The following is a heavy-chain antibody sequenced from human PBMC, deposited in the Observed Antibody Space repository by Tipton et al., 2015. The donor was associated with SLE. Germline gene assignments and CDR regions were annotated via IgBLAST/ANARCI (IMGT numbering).Heavy chain of an antibody. CDR1: GFTFSSYA. CDR3: AKDRKMQWPAFSDY. J-gene: IGHJ4*02. V-gene: IGHV3-23*03. D-gene: IGHD6-19*01. CDR2: IYSGGHP. Sequence: GSLRLSCAASGFTFSSYAMSWVRQAPGKGLEWVSVIYSGGHPYYADSVRGRFTISRDDSKNTLILQMDSLRAEDTAVYYCAKDRKMQWPAFSDYWGQGTLVTVSS.